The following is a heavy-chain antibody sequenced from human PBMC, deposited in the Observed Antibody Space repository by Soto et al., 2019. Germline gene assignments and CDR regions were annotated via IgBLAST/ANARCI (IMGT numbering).Heavy chain of an antibody. J-gene: IGHJ4*02. V-gene: IGHV1-46*01. CDR1: GYTFTSYY. D-gene: IGHD3-9*01. CDR3: ARTDILTTFDY. Sequence: ASVKVSCKASGYTFTSYYMHWVRQAPGQGLEWMGIINPSGGSTSYAQKFQGRVTMTRDKSTSTVYMELSSLRSEDTAVYYCARTDILTTFDYWGQGTLVTVSS. CDR2: INPSGGST.